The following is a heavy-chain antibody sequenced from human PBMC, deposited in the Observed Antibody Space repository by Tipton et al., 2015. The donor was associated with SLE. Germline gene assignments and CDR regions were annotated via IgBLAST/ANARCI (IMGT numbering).Heavy chain of an antibody. Sequence: TLSLTCTVSGGSISTYYWSWIRQPPGKGLEWIGYIYYSGSTNYNPSLKSRVTISVDTSKNQFSLKLSSVTAADTAVYYCARSYCGGDCYEDAFDIWGQGTMVTVSS. J-gene: IGHJ3*02. CDR2: IYYSGST. CDR1: GGSISTYY. V-gene: IGHV4-59*12. D-gene: IGHD2-21*01. CDR3: ARSYCGGDCYEDAFDI.